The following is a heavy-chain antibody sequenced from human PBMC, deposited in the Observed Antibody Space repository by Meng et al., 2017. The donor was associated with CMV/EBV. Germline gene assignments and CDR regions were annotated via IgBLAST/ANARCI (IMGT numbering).Heavy chain of an antibody. D-gene: IGHD3-10*01. V-gene: IGHV2-70D*14. CDR1: GISLSTSGMR. CDR3: AKEVVRGENWFDP. J-gene: IGHJ5*02. CDR2: IDWDDDK. Sequence: GPTLAKLKQTLTLTCTFSGISLSTSGMRGCWIRQPPGKALEWLARIDWDDDKFYSTSPKTRLTISKDTSKNQVVLTMTNTDPVDTATYYCAKEVVRGENWFDPWGQGTLVTVSS.